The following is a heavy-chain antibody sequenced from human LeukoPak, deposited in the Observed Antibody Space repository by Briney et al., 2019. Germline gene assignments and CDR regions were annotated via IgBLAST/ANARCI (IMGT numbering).Heavy chain of an antibody. CDR1: GFSVSDYS. D-gene: IGHD3-16*01. J-gene: IGHJ4*02. V-gene: IGHV3-11*05. CDR3: TRERRGSYYAFES. CDR2: VTSGSGST. Sequence: NAGGSLRLSCAASGFSVSDYSISWIRQSPGKGLEWISYVTSGSGSTTYADSVKGRFTISRDNAKNSVALQLDGLRADDTAVYFCTRERRGSYYAFESWGQGTLVTVSS.